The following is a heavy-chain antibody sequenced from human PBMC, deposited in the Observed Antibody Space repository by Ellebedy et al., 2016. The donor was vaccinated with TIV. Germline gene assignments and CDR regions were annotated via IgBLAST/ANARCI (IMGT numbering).Heavy chain of an antibody. D-gene: IGHD5-12*01. CDR1: GYTFTSFS. V-gene: IGHV1-3*04. J-gene: IGHJ4*02. Sequence: ASVKVSCKGSGYTFTSFSMHWVRQAPGQRLEWMGWINTGNGDTKYSQKFQGRVTITRDTSATTAYMEVSSLRSEDTAVYYCARSSGYHLTNYFDSWGQGSLVTVSS. CDR3: ARSSGYHLTNYFDS. CDR2: INTGNGDT.